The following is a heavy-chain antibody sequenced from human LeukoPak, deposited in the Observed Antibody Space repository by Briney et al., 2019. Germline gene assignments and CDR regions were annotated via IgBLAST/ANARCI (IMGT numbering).Heavy chain of an antibody. CDR2: IYSGGST. D-gene: IGHD5-24*01. Sequence: SGGSLRPSCAASGFTVSSNYMSWVRQAPGKGLEWVSVIYSGGSTYYADSVKGRFTISRDNSKNTLYLQMNSLRAEDTAVYYCETLHDYGGYWGQGTLVTVSS. V-gene: IGHV3-53*01. CDR1: GFTVSSNY. CDR3: ETLHDYGGY. J-gene: IGHJ4*02.